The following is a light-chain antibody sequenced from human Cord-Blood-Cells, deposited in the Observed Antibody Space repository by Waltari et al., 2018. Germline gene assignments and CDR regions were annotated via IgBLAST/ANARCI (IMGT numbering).Light chain of an antibody. CDR3: QQSYSTPLT. CDR1: QSISSY. CDR2: AAS. J-gene: IGKJ4*01. V-gene: IGKV1-39*01. Sequence: DIQMTQSPSSLSASVGDRVTITCRASQSISSYLNWYQQKPGKATKLLIYAASSLQSGVPSRFSGSGSGTDFTLTIRSLQPEDFATYYCQQSYSTPLTFGGGTKVEIK.